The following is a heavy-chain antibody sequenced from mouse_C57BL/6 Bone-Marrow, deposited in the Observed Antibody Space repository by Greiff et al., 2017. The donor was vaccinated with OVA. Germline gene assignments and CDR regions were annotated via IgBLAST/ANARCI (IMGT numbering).Heavy chain of an antibody. D-gene: IGHD2-2*01. CDR2: ISDGGSYT. J-gene: IGHJ1*03. CDR3: ARAIYYGCGADWYFDV. V-gene: IGHV5-4*01. CDR1: GFTFSSYA. Sequence: EVQLVESGGGLVKPGGSLKLSCAASGFTFSSYAMSWVRQTPEKRLEWVATISDGGSYTYYPDNVKGRFTITRDNAKNNLYLQMSHLKSEDTAMYYCARAIYYGCGADWYFDVWGKGTTVTVSS.